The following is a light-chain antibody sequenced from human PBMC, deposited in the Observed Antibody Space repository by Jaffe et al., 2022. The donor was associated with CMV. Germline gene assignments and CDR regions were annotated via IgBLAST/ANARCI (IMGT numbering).Light chain of an antibody. Sequence: EIVLTQSPGTLSLSPGERATLSCRTSQSVSSDYLAWYQQKPGQAPSLLIYGASSRATGIPDRFSGSGSGTDFTLTISRLEPEDFAVYYCQQYGRSPRPFGQGTKLEIK. J-gene: IGKJ2*01. V-gene: IGKV3-20*01. CDR2: GAS. CDR1: QSVSSDY. CDR3: QQYGRSPRP.